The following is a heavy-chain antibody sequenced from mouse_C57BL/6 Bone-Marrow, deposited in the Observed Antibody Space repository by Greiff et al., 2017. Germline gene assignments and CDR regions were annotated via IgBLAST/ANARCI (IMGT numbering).Heavy chain of an antibody. Sequence: QVQLQQPGAELVMPGASVKLSCKASGYTFTSYWMHWVKQRPGQGLEWIGEIDPSDSYTNYNQKFKGKSTLTVDKSSSTAYMQRSSLTSEDSAVYYCARPIYDGYPWYFDVWGTGTTVTVSS. J-gene: IGHJ1*03. CDR2: IDPSDSYT. D-gene: IGHD2-3*01. V-gene: IGHV1-69*01. CDR1: GYTFTSYW. CDR3: ARPIYDGYPWYFDV.